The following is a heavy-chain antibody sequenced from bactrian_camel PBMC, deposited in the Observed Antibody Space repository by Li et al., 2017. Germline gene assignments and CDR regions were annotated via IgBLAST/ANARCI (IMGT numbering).Heavy chain of an antibody. CDR3: AADFDQCWAVRGWRQILAKY. CDR2: IDTEGYNT. D-gene: IGHD5*01. CDR1: GNIDIRRA. Sequence: QVQLVESGGSSVQAGGSLRLSCLVSGNIDIRRACKAWFRQAPGKEREGVAAIDTEGYNTYYSDSVKGRFTISRDNDKRTLYLQMNNLEPEDTAMYHCAADFDQCWAVRGWRQILAKYRGQGTQVTVS. J-gene: IGHJ4*01. V-gene: IGHV3S54*01.